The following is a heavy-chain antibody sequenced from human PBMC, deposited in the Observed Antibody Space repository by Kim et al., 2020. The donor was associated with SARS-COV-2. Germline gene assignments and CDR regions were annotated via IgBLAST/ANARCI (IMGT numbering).Heavy chain of an antibody. Sequence: GGSLRLSCAASGFTFGSYGMHWVRQAPGKGLEWVAVISYDGSNKYYADSVKGRFTISRDNSKNTLYLEMNSLRAEDTAVYYCAKDLVTLLDYRGQGTLVTVSS. CDR1: GFTFGSYG. CDR3: AKDLVTLLDY. V-gene: IGHV3-30*18. J-gene: IGHJ4*02. CDR2: ISYDGSNK. D-gene: IGHD2-21*02.